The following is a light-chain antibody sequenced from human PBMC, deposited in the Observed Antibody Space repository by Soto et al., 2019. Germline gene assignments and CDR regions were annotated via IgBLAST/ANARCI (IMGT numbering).Light chain of an antibody. CDR1: RSNIGAGYD. CDR2: GNS. J-gene: IGLJ3*02. Sequence: QSVLTQPPSVSGAPGQRVTISCTGSRSNIGAGYDVHWYQQLPGTAPKLLMHGNSQRPSGVPDRFSGSKSGTSASLAISGLRTEDEADYYCAAWDDSLSGVVFGGGTKLTVL. V-gene: IGLV1-40*01. CDR3: AAWDDSLSGVV.